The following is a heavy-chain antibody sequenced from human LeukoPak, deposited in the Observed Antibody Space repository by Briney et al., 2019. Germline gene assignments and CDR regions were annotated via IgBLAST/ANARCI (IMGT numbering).Heavy chain of an antibody. Sequence: PGGSLRLSCAASGFTFSSYAMSWVRQAPGKGPEWVSAISGSGGSTYYADSVKGRFTISRDNSKNTLYLQMNSLRAEDTAVYYCAKDPRWGMVRGVIIDYWGQGTLVTVSS. D-gene: IGHD3-10*01. CDR1: GFTFSSYA. CDR3: AKDPRWGMVRGVIIDY. V-gene: IGHV3-23*01. J-gene: IGHJ4*02. CDR2: ISGSGGST.